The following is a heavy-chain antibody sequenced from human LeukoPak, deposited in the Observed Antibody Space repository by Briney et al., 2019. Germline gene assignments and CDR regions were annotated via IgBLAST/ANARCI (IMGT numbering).Heavy chain of an antibody. CDR3: ARVRGLGVISPYFDY. CDR2: IYYSGST. V-gene: IGHV4-61*05. CDR1: GGSIRSRNYY. D-gene: IGHD3-16*02. Sequence: SETLSLTCTVSGGSIRSRNYYWNWIRQHPGKGLEWIGFIYYSGSTNYNPSLKSRVTISVDTSKSQFSLKLTSVTAVGTAVYFCARVRGLGVISPYFDYWGQGILVTVSS. J-gene: IGHJ4*02.